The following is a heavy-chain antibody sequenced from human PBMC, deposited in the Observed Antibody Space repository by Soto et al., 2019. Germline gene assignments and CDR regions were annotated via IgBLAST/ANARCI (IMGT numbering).Heavy chain of an antibody. CDR1: GYKITTDG. V-gene: IGHV5-51*01. CDR2: MYPGDSDV. J-gene: IGHJ4*02. CDR3: ARSQALDY. Sequence: GSLKISCQVSGYKITTDGIAWVRQRPGKGLEWMGIMYPGDSDVKYSPSFEGQVTMSADNSINVAYLQWNSLKASDSAIYYCARSQALDYWGQGTRVTVSS.